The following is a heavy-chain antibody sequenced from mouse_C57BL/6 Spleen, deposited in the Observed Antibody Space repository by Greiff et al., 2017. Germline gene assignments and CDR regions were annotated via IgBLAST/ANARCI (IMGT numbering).Heavy chain of an antibody. CDR1: GYTFTSYW. D-gene: IGHD1-1*01. CDR2: IDPSDSET. J-gene: IGHJ4*01. Sequence: QVQLQQPGAELVRPGSSVKLSCKASGYTFTSYWMHWVKQRPIQGLEWIGNIDPSDSETHYNQKFKDKATLTVDKSSSTAYMQLSSLTSEDSAVYDCARDYYGSSYYYAMDYWGQGTSVTVSS. CDR3: ARDYYGSSYYYAMDY. V-gene: IGHV1-52*01.